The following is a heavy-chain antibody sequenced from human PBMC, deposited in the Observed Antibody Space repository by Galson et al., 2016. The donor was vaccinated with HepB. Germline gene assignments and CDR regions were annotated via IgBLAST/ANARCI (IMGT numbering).Heavy chain of an antibody. CDR1: GFTFGDHY. J-gene: IGHJ4*02. V-gene: IGHV3-72*01. Sequence: SLRLSCAASGFTFGDHYIDWVRQAPGKGLEWVGRSRYKAHSYTTEYAASVKGRFAISRDESENSLYLQMNSLKTEDTAVYYCARDFYDGSCHYMDYWGRGTLVTVSS. CDR3: ARDFYDGSCHYMDY. D-gene: IGHD2/OR15-2a*01. CDR2: SRYKAHSYTT.